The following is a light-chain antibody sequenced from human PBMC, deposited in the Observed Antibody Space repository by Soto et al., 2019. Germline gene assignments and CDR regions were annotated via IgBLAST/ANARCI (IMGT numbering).Light chain of an antibody. CDR2: EGS. Sequence: QCLLRQPASVSGSPGQSIPISCTGTISDVGGYNLVSWYRQYPGKVPKVLIYEGSKRPSGVSNRFSGSKSGNTASLTISGLQAEDEADYYCCSYAGFSSFVFGTGTKVTVL. CDR3: CSYAGFSSFV. V-gene: IGLV2-23*03. J-gene: IGLJ1*01. CDR1: ISDVGGYNL.